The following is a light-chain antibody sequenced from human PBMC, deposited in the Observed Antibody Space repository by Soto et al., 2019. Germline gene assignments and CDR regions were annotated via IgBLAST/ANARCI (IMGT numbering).Light chain of an antibody. CDR2: DAS. Sequence: EIVMTQSPATLSVSPGEGATLSCKASQNFYNNLAWYQQRPGQPPRLLIYDASTRATCISARFSGSGYGTEFTLTISSLQSEDFAVYFCQQCRNWPLTFGGGTKV. J-gene: IGKJ4*01. V-gene: IGKV3-15*01. CDR3: QQCRNWPLT. CDR1: QNFYNN.